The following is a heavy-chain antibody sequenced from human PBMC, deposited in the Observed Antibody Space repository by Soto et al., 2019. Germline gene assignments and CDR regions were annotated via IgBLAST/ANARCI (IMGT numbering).Heavy chain of an antibody. CDR1: GFTFSNYW. V-gene: IGHV3-74*01. CDR3: ARGGTYTYGLADY. Sequence: GGSLRLSCAASGFTFSNYWMHWVRQAPGKGVVWVSRINSGGRSTSYADSVKGRLTISRDNAKNTLYLQMNSLRAEDTAVYYCARGGTYTYGLADYWGQGTLVTVSS. D-gene: IGHD5-18*01. J-gene: IGHJ4*02. CDR2: INSGGRST.